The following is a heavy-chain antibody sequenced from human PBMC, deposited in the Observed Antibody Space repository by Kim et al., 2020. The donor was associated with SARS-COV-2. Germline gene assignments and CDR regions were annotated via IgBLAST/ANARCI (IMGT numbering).Heavy chain of an antibody. D-gene: IGHD6-19*01. Sequence: GGSLRLSCAASGFTFSNAWMSWVRQAPGKGLEWVGRIKSKTDGGTTDYAAPVKGRFTISRDDSKNTLYLQMNSLKTEDTAVYYCTTGNVKFWYSSGWPFDYWGQGTLVTVSS. V-gene: IGHV3-15*01. J-gene: IGHJ4*02. CDR1: GFTFSNAW. CDR2: IKSKTDGGTT. CDR3: TTGNVKFWYSSGWPFDY.